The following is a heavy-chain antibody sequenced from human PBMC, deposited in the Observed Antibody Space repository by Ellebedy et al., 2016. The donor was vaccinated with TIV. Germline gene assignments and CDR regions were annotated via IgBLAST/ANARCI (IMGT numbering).Heavy chain of an antibody. CDR2: ISSSSSTI. J-gene: IGHJ3*02. D-gene: IGHD6-19*01. CDR3: ARVLAVAGDAFDI. Sequence: GGSLRLXXAASGFTFSSYSMNWVRQAPGKGLEWVSYISSSSSTIYYADSVKGRFTISRDNAKNSLYLQMNSLRDEDTAVYYCARVLAVAGDAFDIWGQGTMVTVSS. V-gene: IGHV3-48*02. CDR1: GFTFSSYS.